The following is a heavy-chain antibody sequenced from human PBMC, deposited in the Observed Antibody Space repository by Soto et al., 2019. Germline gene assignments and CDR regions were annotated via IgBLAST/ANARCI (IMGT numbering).Heavy chain of an antibody. Sequence: SETLSLTCAVSGASVSSGFYSWSWIRQPPGKGLEWIGNIYHSGSTHYNPSLKSRVTISLDRSKTQISLNLSSVTAADTAVYYCARVFSNFWYYFDHWGQGILVTAPQ. CDR1: GASVSSGFYS. J-gene: IGHJ4*02. CDR3: ARVFSNFWYYFDH. D-gene: IGHD6-13*01. V-gene: IGHV4-30-2*01. CDR2: IYHSGST.